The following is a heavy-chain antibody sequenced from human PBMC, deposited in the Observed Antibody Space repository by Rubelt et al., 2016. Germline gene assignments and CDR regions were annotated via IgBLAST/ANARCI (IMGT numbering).Heavy chain of an antibody. CDR1: GFTFSSYA. CDR2: ITYSGGST. CDR3: VKRRNGDYGAFDI. J-gene: IGHJ3*02. Sequence: EVQLLESGGGLVQPGGSLRLSCAASGFTFSSYAMNWVRQAPGKGLEWVSAITYSGGSTYYAASGKGRFTISRDNSKNTLFWQMNSLRAEDTAVYYCVKRRNGDYGAFDIWGQGTMVTVSS. V-gene: IGHV3-23*01. D-gene: IGHD4-17*01.